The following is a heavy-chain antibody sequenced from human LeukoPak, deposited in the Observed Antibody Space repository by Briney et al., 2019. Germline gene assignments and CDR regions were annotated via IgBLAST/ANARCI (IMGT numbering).Heavy chain of an antibody. CDR1: GGSFSGYY. CDR3: ARFRYPPD. J-gene: IGHJ6*04. CDR2: INHSGST. D-gene: IGHD2-2*02. Sequence: SETLSLTCAVYGGSFSGYYWSWIRQPPGKGLEWIGEINHSGSTNYNPSLKSRVTITVDKSKNQLSLKLSSVTAADTAVYYCARFRYPPDWGKGTTVTVSS. V-gene: IGHV4-34*01.